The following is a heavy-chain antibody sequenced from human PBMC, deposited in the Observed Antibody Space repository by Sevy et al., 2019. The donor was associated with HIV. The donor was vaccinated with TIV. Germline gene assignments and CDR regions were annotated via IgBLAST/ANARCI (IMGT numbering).Heavy chain of an antibody. D-gene: IGHD6-13*01. Sequence: SETLSLTCAVSGGSISSSNWWSWVRQPPGKGLEWIGEIYRSGSTNYNPSLKSRVTISVDKSKNQFSLKLSSVTAADTAVYYCARDKGIAAAGKRLYYFDYRGQGTLVTVSS. J-gene: IGHJ4*02. V-gene: IGHV4-4*02. CDR1: GGSISSSNW. CDR3: ARDKGIAAAGKRLYYFDY. CDR2: IYRSGST.